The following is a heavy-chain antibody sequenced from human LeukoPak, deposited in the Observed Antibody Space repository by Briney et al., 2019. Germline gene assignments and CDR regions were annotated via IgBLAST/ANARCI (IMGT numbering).Heavy chain of an antibody. Sequence: SETLSLTCTVSGGSISSKYWSWIRQPPGKGLEWIGYIYYSGSTKYNPSLQSRVTISLDTSKNQFSLKLRSLTAADTAVYYCARGSTVLYYYYYMDVWGKGTTVTVSS. CDR2: IYYSGST. D-gene: IGHD4-17*01. V-gene: IGHV4-59*01. CDR1: GGSISSKY. CDR3: ARGSTVLYYYYYMDV. J-gene: IGHJ6*03.